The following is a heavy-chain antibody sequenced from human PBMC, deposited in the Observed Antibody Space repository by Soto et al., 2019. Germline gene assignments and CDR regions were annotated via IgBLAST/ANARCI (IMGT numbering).Heavy chain of an antibody. CDR2: ISGSGGTT. D-gene: IGHD1-26*01. CDR1: GFTFNTYA. CDR3: AKGLVGGSLYYFDS. V-gene: IGHV3-23*01. Sequence: GGSLRLSCAASGFTFNTYAMTWVRQAPGKGLEWVSAISGSGGTTYYADSVKGRFTISRDNSKKTMFLQMNSLRPDDTAVYYCAKGLVGGSLYYFDSWGQGTPVTVSS. J-gene: IGHJ4*02.